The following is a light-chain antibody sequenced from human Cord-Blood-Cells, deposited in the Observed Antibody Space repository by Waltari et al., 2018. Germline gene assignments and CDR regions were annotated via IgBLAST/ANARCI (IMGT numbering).Light chain of an antibody. CDR2: WAS. CDR3: QQYYSTPLT. V-gene: IGKV4-1*01. CDR1: QSVLYSSNNKNY. J-gene: IGKJ1*01. Sequence: DIVMTQSPDSLAVSLGERATINCKSSQSVLYSSNNKNYLAWYQQKPGQLPKLLIYWASTRESGVPDRVSGSGSGTDFTLTISSLHAEDVAVYYCQQYYSTPLTFGQGTKVENK.